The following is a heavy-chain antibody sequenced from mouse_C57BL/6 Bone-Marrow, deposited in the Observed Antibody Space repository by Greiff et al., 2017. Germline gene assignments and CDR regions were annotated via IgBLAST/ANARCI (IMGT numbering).Heavy chain of an antibody. CDR2: IDPSDSYT. J-gene: IGHJ2*01. CDR3: ARNDYVYFDY. D-gene: IGHD2-4*01. CDR1: GYTFTSYW. V-gene: IGHV1-69*01. Sequence: QVQLQQPGAELVMPGASVKLSCKASGYTFTSYWMHWVKQRPGQGLEWIGEIDPSDSYTNYNQKFKGKSTLTVDKSSSTAYMQLSSLTSEDSAVYYCARNDYVYFDYWVQGTTLTVSS.